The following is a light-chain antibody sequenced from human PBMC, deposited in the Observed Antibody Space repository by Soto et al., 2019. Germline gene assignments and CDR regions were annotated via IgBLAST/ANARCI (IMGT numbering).Light chain of an antibody. V-gene: IGKV1-39*01. CDR1: ETISTF. J-gene: IGKJ5*01. CDR3: QQSYSTSPLT. CDR2: AAS. Sequence: DIQMTQSPSSLSASVGDRVTMTCRASETISTFLNWYQHKPGKAPKLLISAASRLQSGVPSRFSGSGSGTDFTLTIDGLQPEDFAAYYCQQSYSTSPLTLGQGTRLDI.